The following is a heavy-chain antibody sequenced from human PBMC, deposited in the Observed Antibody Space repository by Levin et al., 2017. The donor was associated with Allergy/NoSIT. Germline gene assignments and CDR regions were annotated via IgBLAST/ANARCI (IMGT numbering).Heavy chain of an antibody. D-gene: IGHD3-9*01. CDR3: ARVRDYDILTGYYKAFDI. CDR1: GFTFSSYS. V-gene: IGHV3-21*01. CDR2: ISSSSSYI. J-gene: IGHJ3*02. Sequence: GESLKISCAASGFTFSSYSMNWVRQAPGKGLEWVSSISSSSSYIYYADSVKGRFTISRDNAKNSLYLQMNSLRAEDTAVYYCARVRDYDILTGYYKAFDIWGQGTMVTVSS.